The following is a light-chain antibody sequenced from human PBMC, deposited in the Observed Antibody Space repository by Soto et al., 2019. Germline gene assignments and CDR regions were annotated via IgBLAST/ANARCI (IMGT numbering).Light chain of an antibody. V-gene: IGKV3-20*01. CDR1: QSVSSN. Sequence: ETVLTQSPGTLSLSPGERATLSCRASQSVSSNLAWYQHKPGQAPRLLIYGASNRATGIPDRFSGSGSGTDFTLTISRLEPEDFAVYYCQQYGSSGTFGQGTKVDIK. CDR3: QQYGSSGT. J-gene: IGKJ1*01. CDR2: GAS.